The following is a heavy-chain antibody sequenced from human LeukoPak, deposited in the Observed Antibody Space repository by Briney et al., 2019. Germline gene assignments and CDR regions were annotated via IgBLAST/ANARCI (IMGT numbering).Heavy chain of an antibody. CDR3: ARSRFYFDY. CDR1: GFTFSTYW. Sequence: GGALRLSCAASGFTFSTYWMGGVRQAPGKGLEWVAKIKPDGSEKDHVDSVKGRFTISRGNAKNSLYLQLNSLRAEDTAVYYCARSRFYFDYWGQGTLVTVSS. V-gene: IGHV3-7*01. CDR2: IKPDGSEK. J-gene: IGHJ4*02.